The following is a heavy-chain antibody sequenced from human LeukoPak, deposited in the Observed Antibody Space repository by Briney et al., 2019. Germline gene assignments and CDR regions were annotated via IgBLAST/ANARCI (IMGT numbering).Heavy chain of an antibody. CDR3: ARDGAGEMATINDAFDI. J-gene: IGHJ3*02. V-gene: IGHV4-4*02. D-gene: IGHD5-24*01. Sequence: SGTLSLTCAVSGGSIFSTNWWSWVRQPPGKGLEWIGQIFYSGSTSYSPSLKSRVTISVDTSKNQFSLKLSSVTAADTAVYYCARDGAGEMATINDAFDIWGQGTMVTVSS. CDR2: IFYSGST. CDR1: GGSIFSTNW.